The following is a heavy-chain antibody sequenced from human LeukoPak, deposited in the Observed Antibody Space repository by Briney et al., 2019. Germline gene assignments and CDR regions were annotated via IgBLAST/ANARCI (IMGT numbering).Heavy chain of an antibody. J-gene: IGHJ3*02. Sequence: SETLSLTCTVSGGSISSYYWSWIRQPPGKGLEWIGYIYYSGSTNYNPSLKSRVTISVDTSKNQFSLKLSSVTAADTAVYYCARGGYYDKEAFDIWGQGTMLTVSS. CDR1: GGSISSYY. CDR3: ARGGYYDKEAFDI. CDR2: IYYSGST. V-gene: IGHV4-59*01. D-gene: IGHD3-22*01.